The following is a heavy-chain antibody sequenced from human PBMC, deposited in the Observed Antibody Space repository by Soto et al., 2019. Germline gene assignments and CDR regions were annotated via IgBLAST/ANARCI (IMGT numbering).Heavy chain of an antibody. CDR1: GYTFTSYA. V-gene: IGHV1-3*01. D-gene: IGHD3-10*01. Sequence: ASVKVSCKASGYTFTSYAMHWVRQAPGQRLEWMGWINAGNGNTKYSQKFQGRVTITRDTSASTAYMELSSLRSEDTAVYYCARSARLWFGETNWFDPWGQGTLVTSPQ. CDR3: ARSARLWFGETNWFDP. CDR2: INAGNGNT. J-gene: IGHJ5*02.